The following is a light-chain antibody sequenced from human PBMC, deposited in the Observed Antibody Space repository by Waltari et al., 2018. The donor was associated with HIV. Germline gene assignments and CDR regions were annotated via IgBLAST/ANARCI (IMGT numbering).Light chain of an antibody. J-gene: IGKJ3*01. CDR3: LQGYSSILT. CDR2: GAS. V-gene: IGKV1-39*01. Sequence: DIQVTQSPSSLSASVVDRVTIICRTSENINTFLNWFQQKPGKIPRLVIYGASRLESGVPSRFSGTGSGTEFSLTISGLQPEDFATYYCLQGYSSILTFGPGTKVEVK. CDR1: ENINTF.